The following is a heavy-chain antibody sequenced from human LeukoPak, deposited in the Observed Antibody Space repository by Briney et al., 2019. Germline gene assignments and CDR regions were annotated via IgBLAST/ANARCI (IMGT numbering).Heavy chain of an antibody. CDR1: GFTFSSYS. D-gene: IGHD3-10*01. J-gene: IGHJ5*02. Sequence: PGESLRLSCAASGFTFSSYSMNWVRQAPGKGLEWVSSISSSSSYIYYADSVKGRFTISRDNAKNTLFLQMNSLTTEDTAVYYCARGGSALIRRDGWSDPWGQGTLVTVSS. CDR3: ARGGSALIRRDGWSDP. V-gene: IGHV3-21*01. CDR2: ISSSSSYI.